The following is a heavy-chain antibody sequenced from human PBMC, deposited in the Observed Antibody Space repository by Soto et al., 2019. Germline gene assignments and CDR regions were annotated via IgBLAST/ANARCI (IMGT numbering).Heavy chain of an antibody. V-gene: IGHV3-21*01. D-gene: IGHD2-15*01. Sequence: SVKGRFTISRDNAKNSLFLQMNSLRVEDTAVYYCGRGAFCSGANSRAHGIDVWGQGTTVAVSS. J-gene: IGHJ6*02. CDR3: GRGAFCSGANSRAHGIDV.